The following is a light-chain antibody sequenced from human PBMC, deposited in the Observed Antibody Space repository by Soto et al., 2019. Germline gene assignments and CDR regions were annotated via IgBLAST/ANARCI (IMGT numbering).Light chain of an antibody. J-gene: IGLJ2*01. CDR2: EVI. V-gene: IGLV2-8*01. CDR3: SSYAGSNNLHVL. Sequence: QSSLTQPHSVSGSPGESVTISCTGTSSDVGAYNFVSWYQQHPGKAPKLIIYEVIKRPSGVPDRFSGSKSGNTASLTVSGLQAEDEADYYCSSYAGSNNLHVLFGGGTKLTVL. CDR1: SSDVGAYNF.